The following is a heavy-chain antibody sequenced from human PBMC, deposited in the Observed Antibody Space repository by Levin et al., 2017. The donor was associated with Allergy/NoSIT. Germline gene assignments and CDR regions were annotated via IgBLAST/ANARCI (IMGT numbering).Heavy chain of an antibody. D-gene: IGHD6-13*01. Sequence: GESLKISCKGSGYSFTSYWIGWVRQMPGKGLEWMGIIYPGDSDTRYSPSFQGQVTISADKSISTAYLQWSSLKASDTAMYYCARTAAGTNDEDWYFDLWGRGTLVTISS. CDR1: GYSFTSYW. CDR3: ARTAAGTNDEDWYFDL. J-gene: IGHJ2*01. CDR2: IYPGDSDT. V-gene: IGHV5-51*01.